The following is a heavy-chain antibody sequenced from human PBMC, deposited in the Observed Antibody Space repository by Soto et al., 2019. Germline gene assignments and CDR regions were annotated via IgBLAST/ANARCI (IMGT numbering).Heavy chain of an antibody. CDR2: SNPNSGDT. CDR3: ARVTSRHNWFDP. Sequence: ASVKVSCKASGYIFTDYYIHWVRQAPGRGLEWMGWSNPNSGDTNYAQKFHGRVTLTRDKSISTAYMELRRLRSDDTAVYYCARVTSRHNWFDPWGQGTLVTVSS. V-gene: IGHV1-2*02. CDR1: GYIFTDYY. J-gene: IGHJ5*02.